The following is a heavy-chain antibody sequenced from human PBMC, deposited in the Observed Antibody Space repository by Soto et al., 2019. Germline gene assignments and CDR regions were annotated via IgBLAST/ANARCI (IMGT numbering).Heavy chain of an antibody. CDR1: GYTFTSYC. CDR3: ARDDPDSSGNRHLDY. CDR2: ISAYNGNT. D-gene: IGHD6-25*01. J-gene: IGHJ4*02. V-gene: IGHV1-18*01. Sequence: ASVKVSCKASGYTFTSYCISWVRQAPGQGLEWMGWISAYNGNTNYAQRLQDRVTMTTDTSTSTAYMELRSLRSDDTAVYYCARDDPDSSGNRHLDYWGQGTLVTVSS.